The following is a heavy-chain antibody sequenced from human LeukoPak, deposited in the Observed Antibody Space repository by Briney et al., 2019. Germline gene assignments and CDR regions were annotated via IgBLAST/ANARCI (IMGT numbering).Heavy chain of an antibody. V-gene: IGHV1-8*01. J-gene: IGHJ3*02. CDR2: MNPNSGNT. CDR3: ARAYCDILTGYYLSVFDI. D-gene: IGHD3-9*01. CDR1: GYTFTNYD. Sequence: ASVKVSCKASGYTFTNYDINWVRQATGQGLAWMGWMNPNSGNTGYAQKFQSRVTMTRNTSIRTAYMELSSLRSEDAAVYYCARAYCDILTGYYLSVFDIWGQGTMVTVSS.